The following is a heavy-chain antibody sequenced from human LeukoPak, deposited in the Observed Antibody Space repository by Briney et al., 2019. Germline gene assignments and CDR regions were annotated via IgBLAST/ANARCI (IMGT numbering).Heavy chain of an antibody. V-gene: IGHV1-46*01. CDR2: INPSGGGT. CDR3: ARDSMVRASFDP. D-gene: IGHD3-10*01. CDR1: GYTFTSYY. J-gene: IGHJ5*02. Sequence: ASVKVSCKASGYTFTSYYMHWVRQAPGQGLEWMGIINPSGGGTSYAQKFQGRVTMTRDTSTSTVYMELSSLRSEDTAVYYCARDSMVRASFDPWGQGTLVTVSS.